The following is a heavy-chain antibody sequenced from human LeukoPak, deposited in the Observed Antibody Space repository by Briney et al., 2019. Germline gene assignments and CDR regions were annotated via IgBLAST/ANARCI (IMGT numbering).Heavy chain of an antibody. V-gene: IGHV4-61*01. CDR1: GGSVSSGSDY. CDR3: ARGKESYGFGAFDI. D-gene: IGHD5-18*01. CDR2: IYYSGST. Sequence: SESLSLTWTVSGGSVSSGSDYCSWIRQPPGKGLEGIGYIYYSGSTNYNPSLKSRVTISVDASTNQFSLKLSSVTAADTAVYYCARGKESYGFGAFDIWGQGTMVTVSS. J-gene: IGHJ3*02.